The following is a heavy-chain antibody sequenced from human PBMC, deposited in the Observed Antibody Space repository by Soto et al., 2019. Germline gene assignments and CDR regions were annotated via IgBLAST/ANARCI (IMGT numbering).Heavy chain of an antibody. CDR1: GVSISSYY. V-gene: IGHV4-59*01. Sequence: SETLSLTCTVSGVSISSYYWSWIRQPPGKGLEWIGYIYYSGSTNYNPSLKSRVTISVDTSKNQFSLKLSSVTAADTAVYYCARGPRKRSKNYYYYYMDVWGKGTTVTVSS. CDR3: ARGPRKRSKNYYYYYMDV. J-gene: IGHJ6*03. CDR2: IYYSGST.